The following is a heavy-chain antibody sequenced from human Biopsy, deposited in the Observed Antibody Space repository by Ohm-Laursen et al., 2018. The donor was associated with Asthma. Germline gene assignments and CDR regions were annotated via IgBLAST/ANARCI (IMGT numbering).Heavy chain of an antibody. D-gene: IGHD1-26*01. CDR2: ISFDGTNR. Sequence: SLRLSCTASGFPISNYGMHWVRQAPGKGLDWVAVISFDGTNRNYTDSVKGRFTISRDNSRNTLHLEMNSLRAEDAAVYFCAKEVFPGWELRRGPDSWGQGTLVTVSS. CDR1: GFPISNYG. CDR3: AKEVFPGWELRRGPDS. V-gene: IGHV3-30*18. J-gene: IGHJ4*02.